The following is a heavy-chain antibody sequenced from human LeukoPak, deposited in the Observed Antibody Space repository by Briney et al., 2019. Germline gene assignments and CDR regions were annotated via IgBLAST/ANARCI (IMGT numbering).Heavy chain of an antibody. CDR3: ARDLGRPTVTNFDY. D-gene: IGHD4-17*01. CDR2: ISAYNGST. J-gene: IGHJ4*02. CDR1: GYTFTSYG. Sequence: ASVKVSCKASGYTFTSYGISWVRQAPGQGLEWMGWISAYNGSTNYAQKLQGRVTMTTDTSTSTAYMELRSLRSDDTAVYYCARDLGRPTVTNFDYWGQGTLVTVSS. V-gene: IGHV1-18*01.